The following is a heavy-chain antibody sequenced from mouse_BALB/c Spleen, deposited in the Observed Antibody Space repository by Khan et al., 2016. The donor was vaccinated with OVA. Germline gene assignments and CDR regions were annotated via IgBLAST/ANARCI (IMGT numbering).Heavy chain of an antibody. D-gene: IGHD4-1*01. CDR3: ARSGTGSFAY. V-gene: IGHV1-77*01. CDR1: GYTFTDYY. Sequence: QVQLKQSGAELARPGASVKLSCKASGYTFTDYYLNWVKQRTGQGLEWIGDIYPESGNTYYNERFKGKATLTADKSSSPAYMQLSSLTSEDSAVYFCARSGTGSFAYWGQGTLVTVSA. CDR2: IYPESGNT. J-gene: IGHJ3*01.